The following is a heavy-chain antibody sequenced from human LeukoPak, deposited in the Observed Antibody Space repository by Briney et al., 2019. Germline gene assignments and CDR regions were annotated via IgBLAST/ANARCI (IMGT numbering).Heavy chain of an antibody. CDR2: IYYSGST. V-gene: IGHV4-59*08. J-gene: IGHJ3*02. Sequence: SETLSLTCTVSGGAISSYNWSWIREPPGKGLEWIGYIYYSGSTNYNPSLKSRVTLSVDTSKNQFSLKLSSVTAADTAVYYCARSRAYRDAFDIWGQGTMVTVSS. CDR3: ARSRAYRDAFDI. CDR1: GGAISSYN.